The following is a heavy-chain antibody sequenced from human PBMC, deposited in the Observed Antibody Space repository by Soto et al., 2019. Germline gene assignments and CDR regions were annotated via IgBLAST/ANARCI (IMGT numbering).Heavy chain of an antibody. Sequence: GKGLEWVAAISGDGSSKRYADSVKGRITISRDNSKHTVDLQMNSLRAEDTALYPCVRAGPSPGAGGFDIWGQGAMVTVSS. V-gene: IGHV3-33*01. J-gene: IGHJ3*02. CDR2: ISGDGSSK. CDR3: VRAGPSPGAGGFDI. D-gene: IGHD2-8*02.